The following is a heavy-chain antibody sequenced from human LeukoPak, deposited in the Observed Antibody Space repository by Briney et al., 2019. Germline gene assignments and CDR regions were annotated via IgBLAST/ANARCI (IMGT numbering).Heavy chain of an antibody. J-gene: IGHJ4*02. D-gene: IGHD1-1*01. Sequence: AGGSLRLSCAASGFTVISYSMNWVRQAPGKGRELVSSISSSSSYIYYADSVKGRFTISRDNAKNSLYLQMNSLRAEDTAVYYCAREYNWNPLDYWGQGTLVTVSS. CDR1: GFTVISYS. CDR3: AREYNWNPLDY. CDR2: ISSSSSYI. V-gene: IGHV3-21*01.